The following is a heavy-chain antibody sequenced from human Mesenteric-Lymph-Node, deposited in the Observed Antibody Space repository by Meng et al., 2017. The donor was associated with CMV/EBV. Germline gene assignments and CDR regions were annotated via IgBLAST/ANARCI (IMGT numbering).Heavy chain of an antibody. CDR1: GFTFSSYA. V-gene: IGHV3-30-3*01. D-gene: IGHD3-22*01. CDR2: ISYDGSNK. J-gene: IGHJ4*02. CDR3: ARDFDSSGSFDY. Sequence: GGSLRLSCAASGFTFSSYAMHWVRQAPGKGLEWVAVISYDGSNKYYADSVKGRFTISRDNSKNTLYLQMNSLRAEDTAVYYCARDFDSSGSFDYWGQGTLVTAPQ.